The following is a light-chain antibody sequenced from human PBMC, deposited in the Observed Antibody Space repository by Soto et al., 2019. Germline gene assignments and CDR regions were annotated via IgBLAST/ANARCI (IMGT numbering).Light chain of an antibody. J-gene: IGKJ2*01. CDR1: QSVSSK. V-gene: IGKV3D-15*03. CDR2: GAS. CDR3: QQYNFWPSA. Sequence: EIVMTQSPATLSVSPGERASLSCRASQSVSSKLAWYQQKPGQAPRLVIYGASIRATGIPARFSGSGSGTEFTLTISVLQSEDFAVYSCQQYNFWPSAFGQGTKVEI.